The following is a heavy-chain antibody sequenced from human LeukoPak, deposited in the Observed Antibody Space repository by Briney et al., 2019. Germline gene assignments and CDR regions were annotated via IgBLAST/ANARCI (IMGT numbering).Heavy chain of an antibody. D-gene: IGHD5-18*01. CDR1: GFTFSSYS. Sequence: GGSLRLSCAASGFTFSSYSMNWVRQAPGKGPEWLSYISSSRSTIDYADSVKGRFTISRDNAKNSLYLQMNSLRVEDTAVYYCARDSSYAFDYWGQGTLVTVSS. CDR2: ISSSRSTI. J-gene: IGHJ4*02. CDR3: ARDSSYAFDY. V-gene: IGHV3-48*01.